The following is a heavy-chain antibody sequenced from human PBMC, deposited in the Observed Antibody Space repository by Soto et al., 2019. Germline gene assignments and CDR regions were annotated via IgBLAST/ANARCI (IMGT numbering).Heavy chain of an antibody. CDR3: ASSPYSYGFYYYYGMDV. V-gene: IGHV3-7*01. CDR1: GFTFSSYW. D-gene: IGHD5-18*01. Sequence: GGSLRLSCAASGFTFSSYWMSWVRQAPGKGLEWVANIKQDGSEKYYVDSVKGRFTISRDNAKNSLYLQMNSLRAEDTAVYYCASSPYSYGFYYYYGMDVWGQGTTVTVSS. J-gene: IGHJ6*02. CDR2: IKQDGSEK.